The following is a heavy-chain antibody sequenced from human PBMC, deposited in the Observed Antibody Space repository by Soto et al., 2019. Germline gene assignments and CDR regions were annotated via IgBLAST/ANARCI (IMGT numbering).Heavy chain of an antibody. V-gene: IGHV4-31*03. CDR1: GGSISSGGYY. D-gene: IGHD6-6*01. CDR3: VIDVLYSSSSWYYYYGMDV. J-gene: IGHJ6*02. Sequence: PSETLSLTCTVSGGSISSGGYYWSWIRQHPGKGLEWIGYIYYSGSTYYNPSLKSRVTISVDTSKNQFSLKLSSVTAADTAVYYCVIDVLYSSSSWYYYYGMDVWGQGTTVTVSS. CDR2: IYYSGST.